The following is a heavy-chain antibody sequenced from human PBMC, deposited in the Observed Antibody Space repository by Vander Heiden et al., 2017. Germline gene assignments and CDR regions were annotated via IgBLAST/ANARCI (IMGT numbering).Heavy chain of an antibody. CDR2: IYPGDSDT. CDR1: GYSFTSFW. D-gene: IGHD2-2*01. V-gene: IGHV5-51*03. Sequence: EVQLVQSGAEVKKPGESLKISCQGSGYSFTSFWICWVRQMPGKGLEWMGIIYPGDSDTRYSPSFQGQVTISADKSISTAYLQWSSLKASDTAIYYCARRCSSTSCLFDYWGQGTLVTVSS. J-gene: IGHJ4*02. CDR3: ARRCSSTSCLFDY.